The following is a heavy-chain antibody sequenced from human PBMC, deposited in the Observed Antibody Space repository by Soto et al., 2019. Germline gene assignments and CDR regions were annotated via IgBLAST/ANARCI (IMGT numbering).Heavy chain of an antibody. Sequence: QVQLVQSGAEVKKPGSSVKVSCKASGGTFGIYAITWVRQAPGQGLEWMGGIIAFSDIVNYTQKLQGRVTISADEYTNTAYMDLGSLRSEDTAVYYCARSLYSSSWYHSGNSYYYYGMDVWGQGTTVTVSS. CDR3: ARSLYSSSWYHSGNSYYYYGMDV. V-gene: IGHV1-69*12. CDR2: IIAFSDIV. D-gene: IGHD6-13*01. J-gene: IGHJ6*02. CDR1: GGTFGIYA.